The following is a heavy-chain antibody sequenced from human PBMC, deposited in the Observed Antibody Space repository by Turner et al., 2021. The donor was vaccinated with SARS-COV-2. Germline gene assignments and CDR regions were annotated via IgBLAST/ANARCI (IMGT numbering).Heavy chain of an antibody. CDR2: ISYDGSNK. CDR3: AKQLGLYSNPMYYFDY. D-gene: IGHD4-4*01. V-gene: IGHV3-30*18. Sequence: QVQLVESGGGVVQPGRSLRLSCAASGFTFSSYGMHWGRQASGKGLEWVAVISYDGSNKYYADSVKGRFTISRDNSKNTLYLQMNSLRAEDTAVHFCAKQLGLYSNPMYYFDYWGQGTLVTVSS. J-gene: IGHJ4*02. CDR1: GFTFSSYG.